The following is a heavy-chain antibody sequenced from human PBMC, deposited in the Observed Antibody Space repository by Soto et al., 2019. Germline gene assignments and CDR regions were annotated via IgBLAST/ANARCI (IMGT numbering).Heavy chain of an antibody. CDR2: ISSDGNNK. V-gene: IGHV3-30*18. CDR3: VKHLLHDTVTTWSS. D-gene: IGHD4-17*01. J-gene: IGHJ4*02. CDR1: GFTFDSYG. Sequence: QVQLVESGGGVVQPGRSLRLSCAASGFTFDSYGMHWVRQAPGKGLEWVAVISSDGNNKYYADSVKGRFSIYRDNFNNILNLQMSSLTVDYTAVYYCVKHLLHDTVTTWSSGGEGTLVTVSS.